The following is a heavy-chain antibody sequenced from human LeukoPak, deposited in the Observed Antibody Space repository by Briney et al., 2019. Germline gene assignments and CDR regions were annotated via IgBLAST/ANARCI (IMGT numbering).Heavy chain of an antibody. CDR1: GFNFSNYW. CDR2: IKYDGSDK. V-gene: IGHV3-7*01. D-gene: IGHD3-3*01. CDR3: AREPPHVGMVGPGDY. J-gene: IGHJ4*02. Sequence: QPGGSLRLSCAASGFNFSNYWMIWVRQAPGKGLEWVANIKYDGSDKNYVDSVKGRFTISRDNAKNSLYLRMNGLRADDTAVYYCAREPPHVGMVGPGDYWGQGTLVTVSS.